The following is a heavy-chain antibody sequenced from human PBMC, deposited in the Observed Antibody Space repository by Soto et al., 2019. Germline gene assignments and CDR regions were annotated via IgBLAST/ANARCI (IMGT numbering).Heavy chain of an antibody. D-gene: IGHD6-19*01. CDR3: NQWLVVEHPLDY. V-gene: IGHV4-34*01. CDR1: GGSFSGYY. J-gene: IGHJ4*02. CDR2: INHSGST. Sequence: SETLSLTCAVYGGSFSGYYWSWIRQPPGKGLEWIGEINHSGSTNYNPSLKSRVTISVDTSKNQFSLKLSSVTAADTAVYYCNQWLVVEHPLDYWAQGTLVTVTS.